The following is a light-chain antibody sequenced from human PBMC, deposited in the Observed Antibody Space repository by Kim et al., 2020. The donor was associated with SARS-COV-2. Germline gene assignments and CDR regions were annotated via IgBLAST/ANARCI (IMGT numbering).Light chain of an antibody. Sequence: VGDTHTLTCRASQGISSWLAWSQQKPGKAPKLLIYAASSLQSGVPSMFIGSGSGPDFPLPLSSLQAEDFAPYYCLQAHCFPLTFGGGTKVDIQ. CDR3: LQAHCFPLT. CDR1: QGISSW. CDR2: AAS. J-gene: IGKJ4*01. V-gene: IGKV1D-12*01.